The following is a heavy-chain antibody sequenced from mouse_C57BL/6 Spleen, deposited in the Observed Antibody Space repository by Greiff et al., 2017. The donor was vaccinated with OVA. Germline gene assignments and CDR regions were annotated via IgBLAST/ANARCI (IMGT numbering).Heavy chain of an antibody. CDR3: TSHGNQYYFDY. V-gene: IGHV1-5*01. J-gene: IGHJ2*01. D-gene: IGHD2-1*01. CDR1: GYTFTSYW. Sequence: VQLQQSGTVLARPGASVKMSCKTSGYTFTSYWMHWVKQRPGQGLEWIGAIYPGNSDTSYNQKFKGQANLTAVTSASTAYMELSSLTYEDSAVYYCTSHGNQYYFDYWGQGTTLTVSS. CDR2: IYPGNSDT.